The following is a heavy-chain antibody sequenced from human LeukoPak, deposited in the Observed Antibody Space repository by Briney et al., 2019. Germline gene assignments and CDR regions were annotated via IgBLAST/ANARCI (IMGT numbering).Heavy chain of an antibody. V-gene: IGHV3-53*04. Sequence: GGSLRLSCAASGFTVSSNYMSWVRQAPGKGLEWVSVIYSGGSTYYADSVKGRFTISRHNSKNTLYLQMNSLRAEDTAVYYCARDLRYSYGLFHYYGMDVWGQGTTVTVSS. CDR3: ARDLRYSYGLFHYYGMDV. CDR1: GFTVSSNY. J-gene: IGHJ6*02. CDR2: IYSGGST. D-gene: IGHD5-18*01.